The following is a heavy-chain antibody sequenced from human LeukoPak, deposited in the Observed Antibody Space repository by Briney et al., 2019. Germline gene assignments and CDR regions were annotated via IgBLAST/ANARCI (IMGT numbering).Heavy chain of an antibody. V-gene: IGHV3-72*01. CDR1: GFTVSSNS. D-gene: IGHD2-2*02. CDR2: TGNKANGYTT. Sequence: GGSLRLSCTVSGFTVSSNSMSWVRQAPGKGLEWVGRTGNKANGYTTEYAASVKDRFSISRDDSKNSLYLQMNSLKSEDTAVYFCARAMSLRYLDPWGQGTLVTVSS. J-gene: IGHJ5*02. CDR3: ARAMSLRYLDP.